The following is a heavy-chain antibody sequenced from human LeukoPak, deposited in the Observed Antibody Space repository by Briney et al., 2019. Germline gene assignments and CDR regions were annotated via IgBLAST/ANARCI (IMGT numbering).Heavy chain of an antibody. D-gene: IGHD3-22*01. Sequence: PGGSLRLSCAASGFTFSSYCMHWVRQAPGKGLEWVAVIWYDGSNKYYADSVKGRFTISRDNSKNTLYLQMNSLRAEDTAVYYCARGSVYDSSGYYHKPLYYFDYWGQGTLVTVSS. CDR1: GFTFSSYC. CDR3: ARGSVYDSSGYYHKPLYYFDY. V-gene: IGHV3-33*01. J-gene: IGHJ4*02. CDR2: IWYDGSNK.